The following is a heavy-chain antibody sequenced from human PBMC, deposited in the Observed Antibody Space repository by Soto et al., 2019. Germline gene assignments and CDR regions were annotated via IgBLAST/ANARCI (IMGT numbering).Heavy chain of an antibody. Sequence: QLQLQESGPGLVKPSETLSLTCTVSGDSITSNSYFWAWIRQPPGKGLEWIGSIYYSGTTYHNPSLQQRVPLSVNRSKDPVSLKLSPVTGAGPAFYYLGRHFPVDHFDLWGQGALVTVSS. V-gene: IGHV4-39*01. D-gene: IGHD3-9*01. CDR3: GRHFPVDHFDL. CDR2: IYYSGTT. CDR1: GDSITSNSYF. J-gene: IGHJ4*02.